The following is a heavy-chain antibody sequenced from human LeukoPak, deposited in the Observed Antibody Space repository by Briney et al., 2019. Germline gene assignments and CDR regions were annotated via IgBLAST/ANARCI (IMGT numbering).Heavy chain of an antibody. J-gene: IGHJ3*02. D-gene: IGHD3-22*01. CDR3: ARGPYKYDGSGAFDI. CDR1: GGSFSDYY. CDR2: INHRGST. Sequence: SETLSLTCAVYGGSFSDYYWSWIRQPPGKGLEWIGEINHRGSTNYNPSLKSRVTISVDTSKNHFSLKLTSVTAADTAVYYCARGPYKYDGSGAFDIWGQGTMVTVSS. V-gene: IGHV4-34*01.